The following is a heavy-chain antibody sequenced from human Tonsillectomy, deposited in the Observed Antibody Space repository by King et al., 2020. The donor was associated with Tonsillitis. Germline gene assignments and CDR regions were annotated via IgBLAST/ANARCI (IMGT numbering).Heavy chain of an antibody. V-gene: IGHV1-69*01. D-gene: IGHD3-22*01. J-gene: IGHJ2*01. CDR3: AGTRYYYDSSGYPYWYFDL. CDR2: IIPIFGTA. CDR1: GGTFSTYA. Sequence: QLVQSGAEVKKPGSSVKVSCKASGGTFSTYAISWVRQAPGQGLEWMGGIIPIFGTADYAQKFQGRVTIREDEATSTAYMELSSLRAEDTAVYYCAGTRYYYDSSGYPYWYFDLWGRGTLVIVSS.